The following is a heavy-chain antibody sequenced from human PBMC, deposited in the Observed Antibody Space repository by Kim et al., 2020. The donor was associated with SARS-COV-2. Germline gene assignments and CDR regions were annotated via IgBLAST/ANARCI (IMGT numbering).Heavy chain of an antibody. D-gene: IGHD3-16*02. CDR1: GFTFSSYD. V-gene: IGHV3-13*01. J-gene: IGHJ4*02. CDR2: IGTAGDT. CDR3: ARSPMITFGGVIVMSPNFDY. Sequence: GGSLRLSCAASGFTFSSYDMHWVRQATGKGLEWVSAIGTAGDTYYPGSVKGRFTISRENAKNSLYLQMNSLRAGDTAVYYCARSPMITFGGVIVMSPNFDYWGQGTLVTVSS.